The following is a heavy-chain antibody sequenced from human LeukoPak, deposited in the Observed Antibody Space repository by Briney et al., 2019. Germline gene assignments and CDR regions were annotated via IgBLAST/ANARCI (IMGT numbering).Heavy chain of an antibody. V-gene: IGHV4-39*07. Sequence: SETLSLTCTVSGASITSSSYYWGWIRQPPGKGLEYIGTIYYSGNKYYNPSLSSRVTMSVDTSKNQFSLRLSSVTAADTAVYYCARYNSDWGFDLWGRGTLVTVSS. CDR2: IYYSGNK. J-gene: IGHJ2*01. D-gene: IGHD6-25*01. CDR1: GASITSSSYY. CDR3: ARYNSDWGFDL.